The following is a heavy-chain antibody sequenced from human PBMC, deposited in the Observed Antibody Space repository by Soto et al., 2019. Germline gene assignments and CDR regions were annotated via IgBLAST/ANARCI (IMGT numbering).Heavy chain of an antibody. CDR2: INPDRGGT. Sequence: ASVKVSCKASGYTFTAYSMHWVRQAPGQRPEWMGWINPDRGGTNYAQKFQGRVTMTRDTSISTAYMELSRLTSDDTAVYYCARDGSSWYGDYCGQGTMVTV. CDR1: GYTFTAYS. J-gene: IGHJ4*02. V-gene: IGHV1-2*02. CDR3: ARDGSSWYGDY. D-gene: IGHD6-13*01.